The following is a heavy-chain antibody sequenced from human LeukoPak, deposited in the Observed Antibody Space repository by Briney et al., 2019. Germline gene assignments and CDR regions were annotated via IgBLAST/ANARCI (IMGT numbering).Heavy chain of an antibody. CDR3: ARGAVAGTVDYYYGMDV. D-gene: IGHD6-19*01. Sequence: ASVKVSCKASGYTFTCYYMHWVRQAPGQGLEWMGWINPNSGGTNYAQKFQGWVTMTRDTSISTAYMELSRLRSDDTAVYYCARGAVAGTVDYYYGMDVWGQGTTVTVSS. CDR1: GYTFTCYY. J-gene: IGHJ6*02. CDR2: INPNSGGT. V-gene: IGHV1-2*04.